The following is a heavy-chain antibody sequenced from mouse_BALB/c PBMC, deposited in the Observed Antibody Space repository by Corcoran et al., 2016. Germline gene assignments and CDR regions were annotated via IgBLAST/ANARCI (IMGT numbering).Heavy chain of an antibody. CDR2: INPNNGGT. CDR1: GYTFTEYT. CDR3: ARWDWYFDV. Sequence: EVQLQQSGPELVKPGASVKISCKTSGYTFTEYTMHWVKQSHGKSLEWIGGINPNNGGTSYNQKFQGKATITADTSTNTAYLQLSSLTSEDTAVYYCARWDWYFDVWGAGTTVTVSS. V-gene: IGHV1-18*01. J-gene: IGHJ1*01.